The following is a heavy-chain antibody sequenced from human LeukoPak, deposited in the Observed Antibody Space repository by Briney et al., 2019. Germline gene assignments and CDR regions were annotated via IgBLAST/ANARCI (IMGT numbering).Heavy chain of an antibody. D-gene: IGHD6-19*01. CDR1: GYTFTGYY. CDR2: INPNSGGT. Sequence: ASVKVSCKASGYTFTGYYMHWVRQAPGQGLEWMGWINPNSGGTNYAQKFQGRVTMTRDTSISTAYMELSRLRSDDTAVYYCARDRDSSGWTYFDYWGQGTLVTVSS. V-gene: IGHV1-2*02. J-gene: IGHJ4*02. CDR3: ARDRDSSGWTYFDY.